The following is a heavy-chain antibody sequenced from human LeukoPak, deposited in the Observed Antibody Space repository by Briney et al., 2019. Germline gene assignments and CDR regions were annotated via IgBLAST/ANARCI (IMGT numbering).Heavy chain of an antibody. D-gene: IGHD6-13*01. CDR2: IRYDGSNK. J-gene: IGHJ4*02. CDR1: GFTFSSYG. CDR3: AKDRDSSWYARGSLGY. Sequence: PGGSLRLSCAASGFTFSSYGMHWVRQAPGKGLEWVAFIRYDGSNKYYADSVKGRFTISRDNSKNTLYLQMSSLRAEDTAVYYCAKDRDSSWYARGSLGYWGQGTLVTVSS. V-gene: IGHV3-30*02.